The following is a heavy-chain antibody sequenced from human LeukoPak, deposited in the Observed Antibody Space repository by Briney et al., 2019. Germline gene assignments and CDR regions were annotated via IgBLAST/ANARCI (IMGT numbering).Heavy chain of an antibody. V-gene: IGHV3-23*01. CDR2: INGDGGST. Sequence: PGGSLRLSCAASEFIFSNYAMNWVRQAPGKGLEWVSAINGDGGSTYYADSVKGRFTISRDNSKNTLYLQMNSLRAEDTAVYYCAKERTRLLLYYFDYWGQGTLVTVSS. J-gene: IGHJ4*02. CDR3: AKERTRLLLYYFDY. D-gene: IGHD2-15*01. CDR1: EFIFSNYA.